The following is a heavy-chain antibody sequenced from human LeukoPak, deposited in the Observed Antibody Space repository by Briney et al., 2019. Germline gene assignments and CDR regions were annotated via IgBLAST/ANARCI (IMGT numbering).Heavy chain of an antibody. CDR3: AKDQRNLWSYGMDV. J-gene: IGHJ6*02. CDR1: GFTFSSYA. D-gene: IGHD3-10*01. CDR2: ISGSGGST. V-gene: IGHV3-23*01. Sequence: GGSLRLSCAASGFTFSSYAMSWVRQAPGKGLEWVSAISGSGGSTYYADSVKGRFTISRDNSKNTLYLQMNSLRAEDTAVYYCAKDQRNLWSYGMDVWGQGTTVTVSS.